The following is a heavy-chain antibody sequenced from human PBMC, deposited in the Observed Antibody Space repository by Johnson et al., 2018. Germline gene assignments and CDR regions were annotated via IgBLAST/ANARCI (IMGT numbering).Heavy chain of an antibody. V-gene: IGHV1-3*01. D-gene: IGHD3-16*01. CDR2: INAGNGTK. Sequence: QVQLQESGAEVKKPGASVKVSCKASGYTFTSYAMHWVRQAPGQRLEWMGWINAGNGTKKYSQKFQERVTITRDTSASTAHMELSSLNSEETAVYNCARDGAYTGCDAFDIWGQGTMVTVSS. CDR3: ARDGAYTGCDAFDI. J-gene: IGHJ3*02. CDR1: GYTFTSYA.